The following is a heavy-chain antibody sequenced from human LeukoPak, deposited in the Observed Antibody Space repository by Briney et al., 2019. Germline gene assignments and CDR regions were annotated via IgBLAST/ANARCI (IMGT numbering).Heavy chain of an antibody. J-gene: IGHJ4*02. V-gene: IGHV1-8*02. CDR2: MNPNSGNT. D-gene: IGHD1-26*01. Sequence: ASVKVSCKASGYTFTSYGINWVRQATGQGLEWMGWMNPNSGNTGYAQKFQGRVTMTRNTSISTAYMELSSLRSEDTAVYYCAKSSGSYSYYFDYWGQGTLVTVSS. CDR1: GYTFTSYG. CDR3: AKSSGSYSYYFDY.